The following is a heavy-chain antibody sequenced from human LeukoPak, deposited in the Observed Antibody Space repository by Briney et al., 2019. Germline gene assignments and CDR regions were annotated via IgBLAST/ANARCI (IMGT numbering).Heavy chain of an antibody. V-gene: IGHV3-7*03. CDR1: GFTFSSYW. J-gene: IGHJ6*04. CDR3: ARDKVTDFGYGMDV. CDR2: IKQDGSEK. D-gene: IGHD3-3*01. Sequence: GGSLRLSCAASGFTFSSYWMSWVRQAPGKGLEWVANIKQDGSEKYYVDSVKGRFTISRDNANNSLYLQMNSLRAEDTAVYYCARDKVTDFGYGMDVWGKGTTVTVSS.